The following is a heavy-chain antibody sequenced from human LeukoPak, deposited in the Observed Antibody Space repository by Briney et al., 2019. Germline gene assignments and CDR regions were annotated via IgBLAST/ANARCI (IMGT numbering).Heavy chain of an antibody. CDR1: GGSISSSSYY. D-gene: IGHD5-18*01. V-gene: IGHV4-39*01. J-gene: IGHJ4*02. Sequence: PSETLSLTCTVSGGSISSSSYYWGWIRQPPGKGLEWIGSIYYSGSTYYNPSLKSRVTISVDTSKNQFSLKLSSVTAADTAVYYCARHLYPELGLSGYQLWFFDYWGQGTLVTVSS. CDR2: IYYSGST. CDR3: ARHLYPELGLSGYQLWFFDY.